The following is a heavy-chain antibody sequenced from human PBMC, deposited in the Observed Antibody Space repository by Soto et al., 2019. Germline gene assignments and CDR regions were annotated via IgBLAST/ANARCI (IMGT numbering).Heavy chain of an antibody. D-gene: IGHD3-3*01. CDR2: INPSGGST. Sequence: ASVKVSCKASGYTFTSYYMHWVRQAPGQGLEWMGIINPSGGSTSYAQKFQGRVTMTRDTSTSTVYMELSSLRSEDTAVYYCASVLRFLEWSSYYYYGMDVWGQGTTVTVSS. CDR3: ASVLRFLEWSSYYYYGMDV. J-gene: IGHJ6*02. CDR1: GYTFTSYY. V-gene: IGHV1-46*01.